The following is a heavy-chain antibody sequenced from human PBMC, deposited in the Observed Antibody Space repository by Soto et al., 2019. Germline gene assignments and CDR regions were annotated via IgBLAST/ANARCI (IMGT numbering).Heavy chain of an antibody. J-gene: IGHJ4*02. Sequence: QVQLVQSGAEVKKPGASVKVSCKASGYTFTSYTINWVRQATGQGPEYMGWRNPITGNTGYAQKFQGRVTMTRDTSKSTAYMEVTSLRSEDTAVYYCARDGAYFGSGRSYFDSWGQGTLVTVSS. D-gene: IGHD3-10*01. CDR1: GYTFTSYT. CDR3: ARDGAYFGSGRSYFDS. V-gene: IGHV1-8*01. CDR2: RNPITGNT.